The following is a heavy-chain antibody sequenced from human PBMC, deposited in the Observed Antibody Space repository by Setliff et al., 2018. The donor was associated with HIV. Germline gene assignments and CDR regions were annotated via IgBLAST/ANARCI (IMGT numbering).Heavy chain of an antibody. CDR3: AREKGRYFDWSHTRDAFDI. J-gene: IGHJ3*02. CDR1: GGSFSGYY. V-gene: IGHV4-34*11. CDR2: IYYSGST. D-gene: IGHD3-9*01. Sequence: SETLSLTCAVYGGSFSGYYWSWIRQPPGKGLEWIGNIYYSGSTYYNPSLKSRVTISVDTSKNQFSLNLSSVTAADTAVYYCAREKGRYFDWSHTRDAFDIWGQGTMVTVSS.